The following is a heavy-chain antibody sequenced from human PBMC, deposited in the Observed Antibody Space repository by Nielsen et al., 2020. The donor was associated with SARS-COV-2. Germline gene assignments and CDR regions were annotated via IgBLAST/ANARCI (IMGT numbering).Heavy chain of an antibody. CDR1: GGSISSYY. CDR3: ARALGVVVPAAYYYYGMDV. V-gene: IGHV4-59*08. CDR2: IYYSGNT. D-gene: IGHD2-2*01. J-gene: IGHJ6*02. Sequence: SETLSLTCTVSGGSISSYYWSWIRQPPGKGLEWIGYIYYSGNTNYNPSLKSRVTISVDSSKNQFSLKLSTVTAADTAVYYCARALGVVVPAAYYYYGMDVWGQGTTVTVSS.